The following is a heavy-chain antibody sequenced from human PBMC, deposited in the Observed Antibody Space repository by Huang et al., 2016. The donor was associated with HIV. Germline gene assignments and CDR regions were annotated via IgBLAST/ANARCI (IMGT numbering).Heavy chain of an antibody. J-gene: IGHJ6*02. CDR2: IYPAISDI. Sequence: EVQLVQSGAEVKKPGESLKISCRVSGYSFSSYWIGWVRQMHGRCLEWIGVIYPAISDIKYSPSFKDQFMIPVGKSFDIADLHLRGLRASDTATYYWARQHTGYHIFDLWGQGTTVTVSS. D-gene: IGHD3-9*01. CDR3: ARQHTGYHIFDL. CDR1: GYSFSSYW. V-gene: IGHV5-51*01.